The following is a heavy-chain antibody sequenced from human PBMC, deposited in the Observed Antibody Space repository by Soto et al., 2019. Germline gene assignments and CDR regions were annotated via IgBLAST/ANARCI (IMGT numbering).Heavy chain of an antibody. CDR1: GFSLTTDGEG. D-gene: IGHD1-26*01. J-gene: IGHJ4*02. V-gene: IGHV2-5*02. CDR2: IYWDNDE. CDR3: ANSRNLITEDAQVGDFDY. Sequence: QITLKESGPTLVKSTQTLTLTCTFSGFSLTTDGEGVGWVRQSPGEALEWLALIYWDNDERYSPSLKTILTINKDISRNQVVLVMTSMEPVDTGTYFCANSRNLITEDAQVGDFDYWGQGT.